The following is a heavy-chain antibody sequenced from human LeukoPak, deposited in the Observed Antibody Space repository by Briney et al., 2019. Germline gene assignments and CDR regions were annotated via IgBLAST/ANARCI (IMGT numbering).Heavy chain of an antibody. Sequence: EASVKVSCKVSGYTLTELSMHWVRQPPGQGLEWMGIINPSGGSTSYAQKFQGRVTMTRDMSTSTVYMELSSLRSEDTAVYYCARGHWWELLVGDYFDYWGQGTLVTVSS. V-gene: IGHV1-46*01. CDR2: INPSGGST. CDR3: ARGHWWELLVGDYFDY. CDR1: GYTLTELS. J-gene: IGHJ4*02. D-gene: IGHD1-26*01.